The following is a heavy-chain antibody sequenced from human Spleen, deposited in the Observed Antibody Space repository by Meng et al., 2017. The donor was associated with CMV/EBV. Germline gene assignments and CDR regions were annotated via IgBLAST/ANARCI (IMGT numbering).Heavy chain of an antibody. CDR1: GGTFSSYA. V-gene: IGHV1-69*12. D-gene: IGHD2-15*01. Sequence: QVQWVQSGAEVKEPGSSVKVSCKASGGTFSSYAISWVRQAPGQGLEWMGGIIPIFGTANYAQKFQGRVTITADESTSTAYMELSSLRSEDTAVYYCARVIPVVAARPGVYYFDYWGQGTLVTVSS. CDR2: IIPIFGTA. CDR3: ARVIPVVAARPGVYYFDY. J-gene: IGHJ4*02.